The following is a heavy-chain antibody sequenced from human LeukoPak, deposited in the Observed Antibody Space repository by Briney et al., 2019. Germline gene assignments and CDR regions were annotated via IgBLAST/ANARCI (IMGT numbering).Heavy chain of an antibody. CDR2: ISGSGGST. V-gene: IGHV3-23*01. D-gene: IGHD3-22*01. Sequence: GGSLRLSCAASGFIFSRYAMTWVRQAPGKGLEWVSSISGSGGSTYYADSVKGRFTISRDNSKNTLYLQMNSLRAEDTAVYYCARAALYYYDSSGANHIDYWGQGTLVTVSS. CDR1: GFIFSRYA. J-gene: IGHJ4*02. CDR3: ARAALYYYDSSGANHIDY.